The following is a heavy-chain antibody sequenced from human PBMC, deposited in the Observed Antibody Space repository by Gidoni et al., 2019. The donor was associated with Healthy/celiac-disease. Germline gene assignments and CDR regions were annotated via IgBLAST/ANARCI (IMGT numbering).Heavy chain of an antibody. CDR1: GFTFSSYG. CDR2: IWYDGSNK. J-gene: IGHJ4*02. CDR3: ARDRKRGSYFDY. Sequence: QVQLVESGGGVVQPGRSLRLSCAASGFTFSSYGMQWVRQAPGKGLEWVAVIWYDGSNKYYADSVKGRFTISRDNSKNTLYLQMNSLRAEDTAVYYCARDRKRGSYFDYWGQGTLVTVSS. D-gene: IGHD3-10*01. V-gene: IGHV3-33*01.